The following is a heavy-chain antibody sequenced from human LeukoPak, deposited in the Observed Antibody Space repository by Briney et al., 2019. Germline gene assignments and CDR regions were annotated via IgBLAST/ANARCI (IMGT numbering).Heavy chain of an antibody. D-gene: IGHD2/OR15-2a*01. J-gene: IGHJ4*02. Sequence: SETLSLTCTVSGGSIRSGGYYWTWLRQHPRKGLEWIGYIFYSGSTYYNPSLKSRVTISVDTSKNQFSLNLSSVTAADTAVYYYARGEGLYAFDCWGQGTLVTVSS. CDR1: GGSIRSGGYY. V-gene: IGHV4-31*03. CDR3: ARGEGLYAFDC. CDR2: IFYSGST.